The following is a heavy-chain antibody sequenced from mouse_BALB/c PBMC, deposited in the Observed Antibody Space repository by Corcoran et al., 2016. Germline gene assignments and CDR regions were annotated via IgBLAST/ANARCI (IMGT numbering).Heavy chain of an antibody. D-gene: IGHD2-3*01. V-gene: IGHV14-3*02. CDR2: IDPANGNT. CDR3: ARGGYYVGAMDY. CDR1: GFNIKDTY. Sequence: EVQLQQSGAELVKPGASVKLSCTASGFNIKDTYMHWVKQRPEQGLEWIGRIDPANGNTKYDPKFQGKATITADTSSNTAYLQLSSRTSEDTAGYYCARGGYYVGAMDYWGQGTSVTVSS. J-gene: IGHJ4*01.